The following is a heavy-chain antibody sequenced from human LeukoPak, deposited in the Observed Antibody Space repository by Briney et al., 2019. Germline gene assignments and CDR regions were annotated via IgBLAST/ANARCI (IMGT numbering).Heavy chain of an antibody. V-gene: IGHV4-59*08. Sequence: SETLSLTCTVSGGSISSQYWSWIRQPPGKGLEWIGYSYYTGSTNYNPSLRSRVTISVDTSKNQFSLRLSSVTAADTAVYYCARLERRQEAFDIWGQGTMVTVSS. D-gene: IGHD1-1*01. CDR3: ARLERRQEAFDI. CDR2: SYYTGST. J-gene: IGHJ3*02. CDR1: GGSISSQY.